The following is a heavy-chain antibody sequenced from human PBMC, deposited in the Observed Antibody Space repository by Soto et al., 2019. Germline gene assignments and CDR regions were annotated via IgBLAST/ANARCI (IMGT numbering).Heavy chain of an antibody. J-gene: IGHJ4*02. V-gene: IGHV1-18*04. CDR2: ISAYNGNP. CDR3: ARDRTLGHCRGGSCYSPTFDY. CDR1: GYTFTSYG. Sequence: ASVKVSCKASGYTFTSYGISWVRQAPGQGLEWMGWISAYNGNPNYAPKHQGRVTMTTDTSTSTAYMELRSLRSDDTAVYYCARDRTLGHCRGGSCYSPTFDYWGQGTLVTLSS. D-gene: IGHD2-15*01.